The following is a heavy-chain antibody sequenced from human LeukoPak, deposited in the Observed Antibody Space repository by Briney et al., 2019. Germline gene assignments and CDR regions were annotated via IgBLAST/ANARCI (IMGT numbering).Heavy chain of an antibody. J-gene: IGHJ5*02. CDR3: ARLNLYGDLGDRFDP. CDR1: GGSISSYY. Sequence: SETLSLTCTVSGGSISSYYWSWIRQPPGKGLEWIGYIYYSGSTNYNPSLKSRVTISVDTSKNQFSLKLSSVTAADTAVYYCARLNLYGDLGDRFDPWGQGTLVTVSS. V-gene: IGHV4-59*08. D-gene: IGHD4-17*01. CDR2: IYYSGST.